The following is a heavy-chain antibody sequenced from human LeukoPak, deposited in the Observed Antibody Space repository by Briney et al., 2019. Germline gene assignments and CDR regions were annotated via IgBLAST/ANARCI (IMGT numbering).Heavy chain of an antibody. CDR3: ARGGRIAMVGTLSPQYFQH. J-gene: IGHJ1*01. Sequence: PGGSLRLSCVGSGFTFGEYGMHWVRQVPGKGLEWVSHITWDGGSNYYPDSVKGRFTISRDNSKSTLYLQINSLRAEDTAVYYCARGGRIAMVGTLSPQYFQHWGQGTLVTVSS. D-gene: IGHD6-19*01. CDR2: ITWDGGSN. CDR1: GFTFGEYG. V-gene: IGHV3-43D*03.